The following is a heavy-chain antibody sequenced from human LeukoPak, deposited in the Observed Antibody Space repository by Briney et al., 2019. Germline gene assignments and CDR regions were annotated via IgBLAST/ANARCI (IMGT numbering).Heavy chain of an antibody. V-gene: IGHV4-59*08. D-gene: IGHD3-3*01. J-gene: IGHJ4*02. CDR1: GGSISSYY. CDR2: IYYSGST. Sequence: SETLSLTCTVSGGSISSYYWSWIRQPPGKGLEWIGYIYYSGSTNYNPSLKSRVTISVDTSKNQFSLKLSSVTAADTAVYYCARSRITDFGDYFDYWGQGTLVTVSS. CDR3: ARSRITDFGDYFDY.